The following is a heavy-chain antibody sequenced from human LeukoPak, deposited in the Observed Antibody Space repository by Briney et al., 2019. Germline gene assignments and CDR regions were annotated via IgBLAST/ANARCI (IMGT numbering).Heavy chain of an antibody. CDR1: GGSISSGDYY. V-gene: IGHV4-30-4*08. CDR2: IYYSGST. J-gene: IGHJ5*02. CDR3: ARAPYCSGGSCYFGANDNWFDP. Sequence: SQTLSLTCTVSGGSISSGDYYWSWIRQPPGKGLEWIGYIYYSGSTYYNPSLKSRVTISVDTSKNQFSLKLSSVTAAGTAVYYCARAPYCSGGSCYFGANDNWFDPWGQGTLVTVSS. D-gene: IGHD2-15*01.